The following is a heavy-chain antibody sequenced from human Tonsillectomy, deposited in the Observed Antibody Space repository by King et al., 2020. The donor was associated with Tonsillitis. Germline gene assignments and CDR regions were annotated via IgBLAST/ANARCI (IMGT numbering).Heavy chain of an antibody. J-gene: IGHJ4*02. CDR3: AADSGRDTAMATDY. V-gene: IGHV1-58*02. CDR2: IVVGSGNT. CDR1: GFTFTSSA. Sequence: QLVESGPEVKKPGTSVKVSCTASGFTFTSSAMQWVRQARGQRLEWIGWIVVGSGNTNYAQKFQERVTITRDMSTSTAYMELSSLRSEDTAVYYCAADSGRDTAMATDYWGQGTLVTVSS. D-gene: IGHD5-18*01.